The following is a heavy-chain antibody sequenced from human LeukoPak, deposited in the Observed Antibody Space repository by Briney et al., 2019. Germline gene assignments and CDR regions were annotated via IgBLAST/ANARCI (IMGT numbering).Heavy chain of an antibody. J-gene: IGHJ4*02. CDR3: ARGRRICSSTSCSLYYFDY. CDR2: MNPNSGNR. D-gene: IGHD2-2*01. Sequence: ASVKVSCKASGYTFTSYDINWVRQATGQGLEWMGWMNPNSGNRGYAQKFQGRVTMTGNTSIRTAYMELRSLRSEDTAVYYCARGRRICSSTSCSLYYFDYWGQGTLVTVSS. CDR1: GYTFTSYD. V-gene: IGHV1-8*01.